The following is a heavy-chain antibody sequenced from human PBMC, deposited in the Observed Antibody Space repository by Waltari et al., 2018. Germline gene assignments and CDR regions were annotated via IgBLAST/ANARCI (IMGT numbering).Heavy chain of an antibody. V-gene: IGHV3-7*01. CDR3: ARDRSGSS. CDR2: INQDGSEK. CDR1: GFTFSDSW. D-gene: IGHD1-26*01. Sequence: EVQLVESGGGLVQPGGSLRLSCAASGFTFSDSWMSWVRQAPGKGLEWVANINQDGSEKYYVDSVKGRFTISRDNAKNSRYLQMNSLRAEDTAVYYCARDRSGSSWGQGTLVTVSS. J-gene: IGHJ5*02.